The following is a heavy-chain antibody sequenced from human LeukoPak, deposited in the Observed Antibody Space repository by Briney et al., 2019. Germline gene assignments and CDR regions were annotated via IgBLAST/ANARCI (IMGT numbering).Heavy chain of an antibody. CDR1: GFTFSSYG. CDR3: ARDRSGSYPNWFDP. CDR2: ITGNGANT. V-gene: IGHV3-23*01. Sequence: GGSLRLSCAASGFTFSSYGMSWVRQAPGKGLEWVSAITGNGANTFYADSVKGRFTISRDNSKNTMYLQMNSLRAEDTALYYCARDRSGSYPNWFDPWGQGTLVTVSS. D-gene: IGHD3-10*01. J-gene: IGHJ5*02.